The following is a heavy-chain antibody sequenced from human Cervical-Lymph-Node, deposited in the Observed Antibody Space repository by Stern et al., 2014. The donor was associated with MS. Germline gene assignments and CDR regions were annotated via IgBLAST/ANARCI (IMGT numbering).Heavy chain of an antibody. Sequence: VQLMQSGGGLVKPGGSLTLSCAASGFIFGAHSMNWVRQAPGTGLEWVSSITSSSVYIHYANSVKGRFTISRDNAKNSLYLQMSSLRADDTAVYYCARGGRGNWNDLIDYWGQGSLVTVSS. J-gene: IGHJ4*02. CDR2: ITSSSVYI. D-gene: IGHD1-1*01. CDR3: ARGGRGNWNDLIDY. CDR1: GFIFGAHS. V-gene: IGHV3-21*01.